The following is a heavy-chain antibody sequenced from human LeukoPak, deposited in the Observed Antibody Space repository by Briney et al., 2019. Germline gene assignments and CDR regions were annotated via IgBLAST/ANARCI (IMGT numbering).Heavy chain of an antibody. CDR1: GGSISSYY. J-gene: IGHJ4*02. V-gene: IGHV4-59*08. D-gene: IGHD6-19*01. CDR3: ARQLAVAGLSHFDY. CDR2: IYYSGST. Sequence: SETLSLTCTVSGGSISSYYWSWIRQPPGKGLEWIGYIYYSGSTNYNPSLKSRVTISVDTSKNQFSLKLSSVTAADTAVYYYARQLAVAGLSHFDYWGQGTLVTVSS.